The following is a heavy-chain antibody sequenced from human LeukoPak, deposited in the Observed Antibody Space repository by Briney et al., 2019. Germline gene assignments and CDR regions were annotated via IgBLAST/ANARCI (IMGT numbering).Heavy chain of an antibody. CDR2: ISWNSGSI. CDR1: GFTFDDYA. J-gene: IGHJ4*02. CDR3: APGPLFDY. V-gene: IGHV3-9*01. Sequence: PGGSLRLSCAASGFTFDDYAMHWLRHAPGKGLEWVSGISWNSGSIGYADSVKGRFTISRDNAKNSLYLQMNSLRAEDTALYYCAPGPLFDYWGQGTLVTVSS.